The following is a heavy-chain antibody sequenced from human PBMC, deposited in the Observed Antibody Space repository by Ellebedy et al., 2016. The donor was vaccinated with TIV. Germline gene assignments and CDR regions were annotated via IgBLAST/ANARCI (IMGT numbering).Heavy chain of an antibody. V-gene: IGHV3-23*01. Sequence: GGSLRLXCAGSGFTFNSYGMSWVRQDPAKGLQWVSTISGSGDSTYYADSVKGRFTISRDSSKNTVYLQMSSLRVEDSAVYYCAKHPRVAYSSSWSENWFDPWGQGTLVTVSS. CDR2: ISGSGDST. J-gene: IGHJ5*02. CDR1: GFTFNSYG. D-gene: IGHD6-13*01. CDR3: AKHPRVAYSSSWSENWFDP.